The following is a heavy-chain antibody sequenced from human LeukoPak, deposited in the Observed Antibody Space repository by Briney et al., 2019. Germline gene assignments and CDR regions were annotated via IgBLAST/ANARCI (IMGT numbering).Heavy chain of an antibody. V-gene: IGHV3-23*01. J-gene: IGHJ4*02. CDR1: GFTFSNSA. Sequence: GGSLRLSCAASGFTFSNSAMSWVRQAPGKGLEWVSTLSGSGITTYYADSVKGRFTISRDNSKNTLYLQMNSLRAEDTAVYYCAKGIYSSGWSYFDYWGQGTLVTVSS. D-gene: IGHD6-19*01. CDR2: LSGSGITT. CDR3: AKGIYSSGWSYFDY.